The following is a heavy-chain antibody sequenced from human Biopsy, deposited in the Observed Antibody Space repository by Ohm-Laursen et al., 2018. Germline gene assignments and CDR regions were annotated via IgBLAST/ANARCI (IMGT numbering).Heavy chain of an antibody. CDR2: SIPLFNTA. CDR1: GGTFTNHA. J-gene: IGHJ2*01. CDR3: ARFPLGAYDDSGSYRAVEHWYFDL. D-gene: IGHD3-22*01. V-gene: IGHV1-69*06. Sequence: SSVKVSCQASGGTFTNHAVGWVRQAPGHGLEWVGSSIPLFNTANYADKFQGRVTLTADKSTTTAYMELSSLRSEDTAIYYCARFPLGAYDDSGSYRAVEHWYFDLWGRGTLVTVSS.